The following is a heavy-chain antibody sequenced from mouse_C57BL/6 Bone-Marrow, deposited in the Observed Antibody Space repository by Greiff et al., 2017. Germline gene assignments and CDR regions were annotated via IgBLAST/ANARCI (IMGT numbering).Heavy chain of an antibody. CDR3: ARAGLLLGDFDV. J-gene: IGHJ1*03. Sequence: LQQSGADLVRPGSSVKLSCKDSYFAFMASAMHWVQQTPGHGLEWIGSFTMYSDATEYSETFKGKGTFTANTSSSTAYMELSSLTSEASEVYKCARAGLLLGDFDVWGTGTTVTVSS. CDR2: FTMYSDAT. D-gene: IGHD1-1*01. V-gene: IGHV1-49*01. CDR1: YFAFMASA.